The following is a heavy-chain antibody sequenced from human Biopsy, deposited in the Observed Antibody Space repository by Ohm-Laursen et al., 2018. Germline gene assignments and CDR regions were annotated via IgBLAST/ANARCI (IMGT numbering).Heavy chain of an antibody. Sequence: APVKVSCNASGYTFTDYGVSWVRQAPGQGLEWMGWITTYNGNTNYAQKVQGRVTMTTDTSTSTAYMELRSLRSDDTAVYYCARDRGYYYYYGMDVWGQGTTVTVSS. V-gene: IGHV1-18*01. CDR3: ARDRGYYYYYGMDV. D-gene: IGHD3-10*01. CDR2: ITTYNGNT. CDR1: GYTFTDYG. J-gene: IGHJ6*02.